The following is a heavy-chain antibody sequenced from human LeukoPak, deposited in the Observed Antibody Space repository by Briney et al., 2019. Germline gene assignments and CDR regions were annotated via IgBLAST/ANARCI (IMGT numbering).Heavy chain of an antibody. Sequence: SETLSLTCTVSGGSISSYYWSWIRQPPGKGLEWIGYIYYSGSTNYNPSLKSRVTISVDTSKNQFSLKLSSVTAADTAVYYCARVRYYGSGSYGYYYGMDVRGQGTTVTVSS. CDR2: IYYSGST. CDR1: GGSISSYY. CDR3: ARVRYYGSGSYGYYYGMDV. D-gene: IGHD3-10*01. J-gene: IGHJ6*02. V-gene: IGHV4-59*01.